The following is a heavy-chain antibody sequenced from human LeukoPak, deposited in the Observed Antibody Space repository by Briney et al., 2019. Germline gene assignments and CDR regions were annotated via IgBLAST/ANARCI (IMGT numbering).Heavy chain of an antibody. CDR1: GGPITTYY. J-gene: IGHJ4*02. D-gene: IGHD2/OR15-2a*01. Sequence: SETLSLTCTVSGGPITTYYWSWIRQPPGQGLEWLGYISYSGSTNYNPSLKSRLTISADTSTNRFFLNLRSVTAADTAVYYCARAPEGNYLDYWGQGTLVTVSS. CDR3: ARAPEGNYLDY. V-gene: IGHV4-59*01. CDR2: ISYSGST.